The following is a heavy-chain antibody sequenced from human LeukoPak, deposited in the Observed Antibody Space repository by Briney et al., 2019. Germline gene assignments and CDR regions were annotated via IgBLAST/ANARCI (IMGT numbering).Heavy chain of an antibody. D-gene: IGHD7-27*01. CDR3: VRTPPNWGFDY. CDR2: MSPNSGDT. J-gene: IGHJ4*02. Sequence: ASVRVSCKASGYTFTSYDINWVRQATGQGLEWLGWMSPNSGDTGYAQKFQGRVTMTSDSSISTAYMELSSLRSEDTAIYYCVRTPPNWGFDYWGQGTLVTVSS. CDR1: GYTFTSYD. V-gene: IGHV1-8*01.